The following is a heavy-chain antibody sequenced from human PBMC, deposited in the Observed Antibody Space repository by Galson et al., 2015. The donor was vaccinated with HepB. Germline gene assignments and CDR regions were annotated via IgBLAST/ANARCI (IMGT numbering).Heavy chain of an antibody. CDR1: GFPVSSVF. CDR3: ARFPVDAFDL. Sequence: SLRLSCAASGFPVSSVFMSWVRQAPGQGLEWVSVIYSDGSPYYADSVKGRFTSSRDNAKNTLYLQMDSLRAEDTALYYCARFPVDAFDLWGQGTRVTVSS. CDR2: IYSDGSP. J-gene: IGHJ3*01. V-gene: IGHV3-66*01.